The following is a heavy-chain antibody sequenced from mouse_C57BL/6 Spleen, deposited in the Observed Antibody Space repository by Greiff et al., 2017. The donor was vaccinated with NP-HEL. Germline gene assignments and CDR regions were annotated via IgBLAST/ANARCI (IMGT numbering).Heavy chain of an antibody. CDR1: GYTFTSSW. CDR3: AINYGSSSYFDD. Sequence: VQLQQPGAELVRPGTSVKLSCKASGYTFTSSWMHWVKQRPGQGLEWIGVIDPSDSYTNYNQKFKGKATLTVDTSSSTAYMQLSRLTSEDSAVYYCAINYGSSSYFDDWGQGTTLTVSS. CDR2: IDPSDSYT. V-gene: IGHV1-59*01. D-gene: IGHD1-1*01. J-gene: IGHJ2*01.